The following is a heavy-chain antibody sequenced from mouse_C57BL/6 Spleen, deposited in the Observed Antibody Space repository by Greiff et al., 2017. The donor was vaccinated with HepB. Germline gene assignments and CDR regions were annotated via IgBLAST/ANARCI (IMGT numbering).Heavy chain of an antibody. D-gene: IGHD2-1*01. CDR3: ARREDMDGTFDY. J-gene: IGHJ2*01. CDR2: IDPSDSET. Sequence: QVQLQQPGAELVRPGSSVKLSCKASGYTFTSYWMHWVKQRPIQGLEWIGNIDPSDSETHYNQKFKDKATLTVDKSSSTAYMQLSSLTSEDSAVYYCARREDMDGTFDYWGQGTTLTVSS. CDR1: GYTFTSYW. V-gene: IGHV1-52*01.